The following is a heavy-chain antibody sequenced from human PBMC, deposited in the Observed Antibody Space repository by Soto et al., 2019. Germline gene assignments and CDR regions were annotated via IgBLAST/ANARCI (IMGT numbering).Heavy chain of an antibody. V-gene: IGHV1-8*01. D-gene: IGHD3-3*01. CDR1: GYTFTSYD. CDR2: MNPNSGNT. J-gene: IGHJ6*02. Sequence: ASVKVSCKASGYTFTSYDINWVRQATGQGLEWMGWMNPNSGNTGYAQKFQGRVTMTRNTSISTAYMELSSLRSEDTAVYYCARGSYDFWSGYSYGMDVWGQGTTVTVS. CDR3: ARGSYDFWSGYSYGMDV.